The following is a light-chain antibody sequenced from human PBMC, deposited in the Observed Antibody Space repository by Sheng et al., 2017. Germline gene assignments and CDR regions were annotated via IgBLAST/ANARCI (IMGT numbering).Light chain of an antibody. J-gene: IGKJ1*01. CDR3: QQYGSSPT. Sequence: EIVLTQSPDTLSLSPGERATLSCRASQYVSSTYLAWYQHKPGQAPRLLIYGASSRATGIPDRFSGGGSGTDFTLTISRLEPEDFAVYYCQQYGSSPTFGQGTKVEIK. V-gene: IGKV3-20*01. CDR1: QYVSSTY. CDR2: GAS.